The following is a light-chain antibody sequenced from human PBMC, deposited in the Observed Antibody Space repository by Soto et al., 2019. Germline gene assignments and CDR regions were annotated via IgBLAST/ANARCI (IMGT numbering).Light chain of an antibody. J-gene: IGLJ2*01. CDR3: SSHAGSINVV. V-gene: IGLV2-8*01. CDR1: SSDVGGYDA. CDR2: EVT. Sequence: QSVLTQPPSASGSPGQSVTISCTGTSSDVGGYDAVSWYQQHPGKAPKLLIYEVTRRPSGVPDRFSGSKSGNTASLTVSGLQAEDEADYDCSSHAGSINVVFGGGTKLTVL.